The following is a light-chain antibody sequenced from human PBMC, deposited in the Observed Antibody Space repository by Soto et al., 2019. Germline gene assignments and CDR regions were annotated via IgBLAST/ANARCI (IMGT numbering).Light chain of an antibody. CDR1: SSNLGNNY. CDR3: ATWDTSLSAGV. V-gene: IGLV1-51*01. J-gene: IGLJ3*02. Sequence: QSALTQPPSVSAAPGQRVNISCSGSSSNLGNNYVSWYQQLPGTAPKLLIYDNSQRLSGIPDRFSGSKSGTSATLGITGLQTGDEALYYCATWDTSLSAGVFGGGTKVTVL. CDR2: DNS.